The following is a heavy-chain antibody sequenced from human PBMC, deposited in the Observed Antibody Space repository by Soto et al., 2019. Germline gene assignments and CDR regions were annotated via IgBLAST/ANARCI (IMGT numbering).Heavy chain of an antibody. J-gene: IGHJ4*02. CDR2: IYYSGST. Sequence: PSETLSLTCTVSGGSISSGGYYWSWIRQHPGKGLEWIRYIYYSGSTYYNPSLKSRVTISVDTSKNQFSLKLSSVTAADTAVYYCAGYYDILTGYYFDYWGQGTLVTVSS. CDR1: GGSISSGGYY. CDR3: AGYYDILTGYYFDY. D-gene: IGHD3-9*01. V-gene: IGHV4-31*03.